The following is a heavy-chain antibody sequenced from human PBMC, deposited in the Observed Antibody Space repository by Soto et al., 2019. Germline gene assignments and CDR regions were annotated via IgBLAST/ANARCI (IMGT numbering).Heavy chain of an antibody. V-gene: IGHV1-8*01. CDR1: GYTFTSYD. CDR3: ARGVSSAAAIGFVDY. CDR2: MNPNSGNT. Sequence: QVQLVQSGAEVKKPGASVKVSCKASGYTFTSYDINWVRQATGQGLEWMGWMNPNSGNTGYAQKFQGRVTMTRNNSIITGYMELSSVRCEVRAVYYCARGVSSAAAIGFVDYWGQGSLVIGFS. J-gene: IGHJ4*02. D-gene: IGHD2-2*01.